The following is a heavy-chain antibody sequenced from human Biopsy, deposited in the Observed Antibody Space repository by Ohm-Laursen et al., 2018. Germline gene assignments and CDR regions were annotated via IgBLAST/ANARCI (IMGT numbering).Heavy chain of an antibody. CDR2: IFYSGTT. CDR3: ARIYFYGSGSSDYFFDS. Sequence: SDTLSLTCSVSGDSIATFNYYWGWVRQPPGKGLEWLATIFYSGTTYFSRTLESRLTISQDTSSNQFSLRLKYVTAADTGVYYCARIYFYGSGSSDYFFDSWGQGTLVTVSS. CDR1: GDSIATFNYY. V-gene: IGHV4-39*01. D-gene: IGHD3-10*01. J-gene: IGHJ4*02.